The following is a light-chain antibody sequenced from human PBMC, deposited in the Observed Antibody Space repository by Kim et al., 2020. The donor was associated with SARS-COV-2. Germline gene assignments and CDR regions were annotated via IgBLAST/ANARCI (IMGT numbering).Light chain of an antibody. V-gene: IGKV1-33*01. CDR3: QRCSNLTIT. CDR1: QNIKNY. J-gene: IGKJ5*01. Sequence: ASVGDRITITCQARQNIKNYLNWYQRKPETAPNLLNYDASNVETGVPSRFSGSGSGTDFTFIISSLQPEDIATYYYQRCSNLTITFGQGTRLEIK. CDR2: DAS.